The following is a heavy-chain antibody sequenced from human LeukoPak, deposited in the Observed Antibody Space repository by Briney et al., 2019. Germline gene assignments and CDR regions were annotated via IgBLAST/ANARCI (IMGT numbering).Heavy chain of an antibody. CDR3: ASGYYYDSSGYYNPFGY. CDR2: INHSGST. D-gene: IGHD3-22*01. CDR1: GGSFSGYY. Sequence: SETLSPTCAVYGGSFSGYYWSWIRQPPGKGLEWIGEINHSGSTNYNPSLKSRVTISVDTSKNQFSLKLSSVTAADTAVYYCASGYYYDSSGYYNPFGYWGQGALVTVSS. V-gene: IGHV4-34*01. J-gene: IGHJ4*02.